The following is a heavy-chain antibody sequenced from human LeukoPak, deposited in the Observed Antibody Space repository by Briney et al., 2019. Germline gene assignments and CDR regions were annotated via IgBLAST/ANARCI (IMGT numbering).Heavy chain of an antibody. V-gene: IGHV4-61*01. CDR2: IYYSGSA. D-gene: IGHD6-13*01. J-gene: IGHJ1*01. CDR1: GGSVTSGSHY. Sequence: PSETLSLTCTVSGGSVTSGSHYWTWIRQPPGKGLEWLGYIYYSGSASYNPSLKSRVTISIDTSKNQFSLKLTSLTAADTAVYYCARVRGAAAGFQHWGQGTLVTVSS. CDR3: ARVRGAAAGFQH.